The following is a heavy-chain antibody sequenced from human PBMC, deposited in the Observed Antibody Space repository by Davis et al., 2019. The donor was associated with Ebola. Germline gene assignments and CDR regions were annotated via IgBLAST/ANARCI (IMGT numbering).Heavy chain of an antibody. CDR2: ISYDGSDK. V-gene: IGHV3-30*03. CDR1: GFTFSNYG. Sequence: GGSLRLSCAASGFTFSNYGMHWVRQAPGKGLEWVAVISYDGSDKYYAESVKGRFTISRDNSKNTLYLQMNSLRAEDTAVYYCARKLITGLWYYYYGMDVWGQGTTVTVSS. CDR3: ARKLITGLWYYYYGMDV. J-gene: IGHJ6*02. D-gene: IGHD2-8*01.